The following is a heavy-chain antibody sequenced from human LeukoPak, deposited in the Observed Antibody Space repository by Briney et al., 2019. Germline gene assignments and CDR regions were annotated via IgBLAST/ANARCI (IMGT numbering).Heavy chain of an antibody. V-gene: IGHV1-2*02. J-gene: IGHJ5*02. CDR3: ARGHNWFDP. Sequence: ASVKVSCKASGHSSNTFGITWVRQAPGQGLEWIGWINPNSGGTNYAQKFQGRVTMTRDTSISTAYMELSRLRSDDTAVYYCARGHNWFDPWGQGTLVTVSS. CDR2: INPNSGGT. CDR1: GHSSNTFG.